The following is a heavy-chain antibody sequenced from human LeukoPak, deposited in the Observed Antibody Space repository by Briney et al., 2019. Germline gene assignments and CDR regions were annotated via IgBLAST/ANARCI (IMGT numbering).Heavy chain of an antibody. CDR2: MSSTSTTI. J-gene: IGHJ4*02. V-gene: IGHV3-48*01. D-gene: IGHD6-6*01. CDR1: GFTLSSYS. CDR3: AKDMSIAAPTDY. Sequence: GGSLRLSCVVSGFTLSSYSMSWVRQAPGKGLEWVSYMSSTSTTIYYTDSVKGRFTISRDNAKNSLYLQMNSLRAEDTAVYYCAKDMSIAAPTDYWGQGTLVTVSS.